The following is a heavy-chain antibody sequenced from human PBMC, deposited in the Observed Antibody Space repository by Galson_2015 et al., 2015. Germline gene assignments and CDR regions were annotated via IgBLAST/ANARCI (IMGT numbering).Heavy chain of an antibody. CDR3: AREYHGSGSYPLDY. D-gene: IGHD3-10*01. CDR1: GFTITNSA. J-gene: IGHJ4*02. CDR2: IVVGSGNT. Sequence: SVKVSCKASGFTITNSAVQWVRQARGQRLEWIGWIVVGSGNTKYAQKFQERVTMTRDTSTSTVYMELSSLRSEDTAVYYCAREYHGSGSYPLDYWGQGTLVTVSS. V-gene: IGHV1-58*01.